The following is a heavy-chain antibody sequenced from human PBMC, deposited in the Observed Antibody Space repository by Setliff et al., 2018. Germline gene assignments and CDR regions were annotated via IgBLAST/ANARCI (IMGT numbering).Heavy chain of an antibody. V-gene: IGHV3-23*01. D-gene: IGHD2-21*01. CDR2: INSDGSST. Sequence: GGSLRLSCAASGFTFTSYAMRWVRQAPGKGLEWVSSINSDGSSTIYADSVKGRFTISRDISKNTLYLQMNSLRPEDTAVYYCARGGDYCGGECYIPPPDSYWGQGTLVTVSS. CDR3: ARGGDYCGGECYIPPPDSY. CDR1: GFTFTSYA. J-gene: IGHJ4*02.